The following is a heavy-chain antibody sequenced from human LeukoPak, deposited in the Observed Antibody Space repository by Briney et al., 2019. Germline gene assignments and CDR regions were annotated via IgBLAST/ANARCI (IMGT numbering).Heavy chain of an antibody. J-gene: IGHJ4*02. CDR2: INSNGGST. V-gene: IGHV3-64*01. CDR3: AKGWVSVVVTARTDYFDY. D-gene: IGHD2-21*02. Sequence: GGSLRLSCVASGFTFSSYAMHWVRQTPGKGLEYVSGINSNGGSTHYANSVKGRFTISRDNSKNTLYLQMNSLRAEDTAVYYCAKGWVSVVVTARTDYFDYWGQGTLVTVSS. CDR1: GFTFSSYA.